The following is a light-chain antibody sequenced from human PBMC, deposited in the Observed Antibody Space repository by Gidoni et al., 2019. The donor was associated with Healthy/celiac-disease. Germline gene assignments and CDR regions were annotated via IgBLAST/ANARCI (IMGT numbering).Light chain of an antibody. CDR2: DAS. CDR1: QDISNY. Sequence: DSQMTQSPSSLSASVGDRVTITCQASQDISNYLNWYQQKPGKAPKLLIYDASNLETGVPSRFCGSGSGTDFTFTISSLQPEDIATYYCHQYDNLPLTFGGXTKVEIK. J-gene: IGKJ4*01. CDR3: HQYDNLPLT. V-gene: IGKV1-33*01.